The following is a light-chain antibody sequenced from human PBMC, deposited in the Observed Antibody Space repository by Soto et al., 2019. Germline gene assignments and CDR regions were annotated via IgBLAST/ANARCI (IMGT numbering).Light chain of an antibody. V-gene: IGKV3-11*01. CDR3: QQRSNWPLT. CDR2: DAS. Sequence: EIVLTQSPATLSLSPGEGATLSCRASQSVSSYLAWYQQKPGQAPRLLIYDASNRATGIPARFSGSVSGTDFTLTISSLEPEDFAVYYCQQRSNWPLTFGGGTKVEIK. J-gene: IGKJ4*01. CDR1: QSVSSY.